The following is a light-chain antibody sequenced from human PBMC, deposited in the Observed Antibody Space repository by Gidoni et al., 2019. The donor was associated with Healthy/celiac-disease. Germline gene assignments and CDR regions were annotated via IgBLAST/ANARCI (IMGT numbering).Light chain of an antibody. CDR3: SSYTSSSTPG. V-gene: IGLV2-14*01. Sequence: QSALTQPASVSASPGQSLTISCTGTSSDVGGYNYVSLYQQHPGKAPKLMIYEVSKRPSGVSNRFSGSKSGNTASLTISGLQAEDEADYYGSSYTSSSTPGFGGGTKRTVL. CDR2: EVS. J-gene: IGLJ2*01. CDR1: SSDVGGYNY.